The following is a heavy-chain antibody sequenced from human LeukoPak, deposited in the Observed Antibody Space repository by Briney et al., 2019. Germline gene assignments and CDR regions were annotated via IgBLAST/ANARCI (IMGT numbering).Heavy chain of an antibody. Sequence: GGSLRLSCAASGFTFSSYSMNWVRQAPGKGLEWVAYIWYDGSNKYYANSVKGRFTISRDNSKRTAYLQMNSLRAEDTAVYYCAKGSYSDASGFDYWGQGALVTVSS. CDR1: GFTFSSYS. J-gene: IGHJ4*02. V-gene: IGHV3-30*02. CDR2: IWYDGSNK. CDR3: AKGSYSDASGFDY. D-gene: IGHD3-22*01.